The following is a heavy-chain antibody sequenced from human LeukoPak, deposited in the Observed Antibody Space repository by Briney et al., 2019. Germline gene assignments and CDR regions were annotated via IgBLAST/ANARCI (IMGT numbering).Heavy chain of an antibody. CDR2: IIPVFGTA. V-gene: IGHV1-69*01. J-gene: IGHJ3*02. Sequence: SVKVSCKASGGTFSSYTINWVRQAPGQGLEWMGGIIPVFGTANYVQKFQGRVTITADESTSTAYMELSSLRSEDTAVYYCARGGYQLLKTMWAFDIWGQGTMVTVSS. CDR1: GGTFSSYT. CDR3: ARGGYQLLKTMWAFDI. D-gene: IGHD2-2*01.